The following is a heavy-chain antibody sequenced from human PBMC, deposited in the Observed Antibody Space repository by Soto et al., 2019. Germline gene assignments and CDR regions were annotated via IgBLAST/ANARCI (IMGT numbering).Heavy chain of an antibody. V-gene: IGHV3-30-3*01. CDR2: ISYDGSNK. CDR3: ARAKDVLRYFDWSYYYGMDV. J-gene: IGHJ6*02. Sequence: GGSRRLSWAASGLTFSSYAMHCVRQAPGKGLEWVAVISYDGSNKYYADSVKGRFTISRDNSKNTLYLQMNSLRAEDTAVYYCARAKDVLRYFDWSYYYGMDVWGQGTTVTSP. CDR1: GLTFSSYA. D-gene: IGHD3-9*01.